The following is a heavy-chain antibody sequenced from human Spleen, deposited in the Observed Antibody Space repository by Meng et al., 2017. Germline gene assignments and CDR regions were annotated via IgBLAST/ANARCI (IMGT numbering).Heavy chain of an antibody. J-gene: IGHJ4*02. Sequence: GGSLRLSCAASGFTFSSYGMHWVRQAPGKGLEWVSSISTRSSYIYYADSVKGRFTISRDNAKNSLNLQMNSLRAEDTAVYYCAKEIRPNDYWGQGTLVTVSS. CDR3: AKEIRPNDY. CDR1: GFTFSSYG. V-gene: IGHV3-21*04. CDR2: ISTRSSYI.